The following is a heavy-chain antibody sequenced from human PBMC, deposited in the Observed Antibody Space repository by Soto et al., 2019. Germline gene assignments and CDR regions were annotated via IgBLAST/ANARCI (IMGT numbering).Heavy chain of an antibody. CDR1: GFIFSSYG. V-gene: IGHV3-30*03. CDR2: ISYDGSNE. J-gene: IGHJ4*02. D-gene: IGHD2-2*01. Sequence: QEQLVQSGGGVVQPGRSLRLSCAASGFIFSSYGMHWVRQAPGKGLEWVAVISYDGSNEYYADSVQGRFTISRDNSKQTLNLQMNSLRTEDTAVYFCATLSWEGIIVVGPSGGQGDYWGQGSLVTVSS. CDR3: ATLSWEGIIVVGPSGGQGDY.